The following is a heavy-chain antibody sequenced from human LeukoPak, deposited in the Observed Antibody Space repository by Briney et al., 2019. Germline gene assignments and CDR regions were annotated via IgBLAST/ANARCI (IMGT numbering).Heavy chain of an antibody. V-gene: IGHV4-34*01. CDR3: ARGRRGTSCYDY. CDR1: GGSFSGYY. CDR2: INHSGST. Sequence: SETLSLTCAVYGGSFSGYYWSWIRQPPGKGLEWIGEINHSGSTNYNPSLKSRVTISVDTSKNHFSLKLSSVTAADTAVYYCARGRRGTSCYDYWGQGTLVTVSS. D-gene: IGHD2-2*01. J-gene: IGHJ4*02.